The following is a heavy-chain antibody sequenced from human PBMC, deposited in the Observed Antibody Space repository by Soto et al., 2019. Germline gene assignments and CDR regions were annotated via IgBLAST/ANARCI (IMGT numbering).Heavy chain of an antibody. CDR3: AREDYHIGNYYYMDV. V-gene: IGHV4-31*03. J-gene: IGHJ6*03. Sequence: SETLSLTCTVSGGSISSGGYYWSWIRQHPGKGLEWIGYIYYSGSTYYNPSLKSRVTISVDTSKNQFSLKLSSVTAADSAVYYCAREDYHIGNYYYMDVWGKGTTVTVSS. CDR2: IYYSGST. D-gene: IGHD3-9*01. CDR1: GGSISSGGYY.